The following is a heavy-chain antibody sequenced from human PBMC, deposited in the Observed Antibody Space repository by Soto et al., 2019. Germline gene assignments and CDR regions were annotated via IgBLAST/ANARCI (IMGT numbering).Heavy chain of an antibody. J-gene: IGHJ3*02. Sequence: EVQLVESGGGLVKPGGSLRLSCSASGFTFSDYSMNWVRQAPGKGLEWVSSISSRSTYIYYADSVKGRFPISRDNAKNLVFLQMNSLRAEDTAMYYCARLATVADRGYAFDIWGQGTMVTVSS. CDR3: ARLATVADRGYAFDI. D-gene: IGHD1-1*01. CDR1: GFTFSDYS. V-gene: IGHV3-21*01. CDR2: ISSRSTYI.